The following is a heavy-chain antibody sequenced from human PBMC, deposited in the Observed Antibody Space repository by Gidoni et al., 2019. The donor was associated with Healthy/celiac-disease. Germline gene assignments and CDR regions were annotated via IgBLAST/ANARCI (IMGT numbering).Heavy chain of an antibody. CDR2: IWYDGSNK. Sequence: SSYGVHWVRQAPGKGLEWVAVIWYDGSNKYYADSVKGRFTISRDNSKNTLYLQMNSLRAEDTAVYYCARDPGLTTVTTFDYWGQGTLVTVSS. CDR1: SSYG. V-gene: IGHV3-33*01. D-gene: IGHD4-17*01. CDR3: ARDPGLTTVTTFDY. J-gene: IGHJ4*02.